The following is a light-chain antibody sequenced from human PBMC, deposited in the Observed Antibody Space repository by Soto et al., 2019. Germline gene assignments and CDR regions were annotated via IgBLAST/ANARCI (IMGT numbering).Light chain of an antibody. CDR2: GAS. V-gene: IGKV3-20*01. Sequence: EIVLTQSPCTLSLSPGERATLSCRASQSISNSYLAWYQQKPGQAPRLLIYGASSRATGIPDRFSGSGSVTDFTLTISRLEPEDFAVYFCQQYGSSPRTFGQGTKVDIK. CDR3: QQYGSSPRT. J-gene: IGKJ1*01. CDR1: QSISNSY.